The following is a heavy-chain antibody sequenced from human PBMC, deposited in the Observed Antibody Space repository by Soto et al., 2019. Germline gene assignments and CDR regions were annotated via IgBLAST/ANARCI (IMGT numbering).Heavy chain of an antibody. CDR3: ARDGLN. V-gene: IGHV4-30-4*01. D-gene: IGHD2-2*03. CDR1: WCSIHSGGFY. Sequence: SETPSLTRPLPWCSIHSGGFYWSWIRQPPGKGLEWIGYIYYSGSTYYNPSLKSRVTISVDTSKNQFSLKLSSVTAADTAVYYCARDGLNWGQGTLVTVSS. CDR2: IYYSGST. J-gene: IGHJ4*02.